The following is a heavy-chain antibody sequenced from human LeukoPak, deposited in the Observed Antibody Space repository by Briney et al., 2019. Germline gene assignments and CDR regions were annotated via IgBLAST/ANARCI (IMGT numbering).Heavy chain of an antibody. D-gene: IGHD2-8*01. Sequence: GGSLRLSCAASAFTFSSYAMTWVRQAPGKGLEWVSSISGSGDYTYYADSVKGRFTMSRDNSKNTVYLEMNSLRVEDTAVYYCAKDGQPSARSFLCTNGICYQDYWGQGTLVTVSS. CDR1: AFTFSSYA. V-gene: IGHV3-23*01. CDR2: ISGSGDYT. CDR3: AKDGQPSARSFLCTNGICYQDY. J-gene: IGHJ4*02.